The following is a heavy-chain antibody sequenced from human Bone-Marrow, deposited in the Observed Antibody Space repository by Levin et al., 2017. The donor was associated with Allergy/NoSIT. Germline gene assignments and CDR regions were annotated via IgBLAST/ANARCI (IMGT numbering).Heavy chain of an antibody. V-gene: IGHV3-21*06. Sequence: LSLTCAASGLRFSNYDMNWVRQAPGKGLEWVSSISGGSSRIYYADSVKGRFTISRDNAKNSLYLQMNSLRVEDTAVYYCASWAMFYYDGSDFDYFYYGMDVWGQGTTVTVSS. J-gene: IGHJ6*02. CDR1: GLRFSNYD. CDR2: ISGGSSRI. CDR3: ASWAMFYYDGSDFDYFYYGMDV. D-gene: IGHD3-16*01.